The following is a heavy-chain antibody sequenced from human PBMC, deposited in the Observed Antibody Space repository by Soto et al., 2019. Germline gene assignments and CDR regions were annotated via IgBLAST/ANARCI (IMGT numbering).Heavy chain of an antibody. J-gene: IGHJ4*02. CDR3: AKDRSSSWSLFDY. D-gene: IGHD6-13*01. V-gene: IGHV3-23*01. CDR2: ISGSGGST. Sequence: GGSLRLSCAASGFTFSSYAMSWVRQAPGKGLEWVSAISGSGGSTYYADSVKCRFTISRDNSKNTLYLQMNSLRAEDTAVYYCAKDRSSSWSLFDYWGQGTLVTVSS. CDR1: GFTFSSYA.